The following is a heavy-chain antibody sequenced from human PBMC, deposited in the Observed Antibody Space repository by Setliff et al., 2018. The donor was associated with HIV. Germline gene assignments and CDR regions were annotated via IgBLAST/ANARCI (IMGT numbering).Heavy chain of an antibody. CDR2: ISAYNGDT. CDR3: VTELSFRENWF. Sequence: AASVKVSCKASGYTFTNYGISWVRQAPGQGLEWMGWISAYNGDTDYAQKLQGRVTITTDESTSTAYMELSSLRSEDTAVSAAVTELSFRENWF. V-gene: IGHV1-18*01. CDR1: GYTFTNYG. J-gene: IGHJ5*01. D-gene: IGHD3-10*01.